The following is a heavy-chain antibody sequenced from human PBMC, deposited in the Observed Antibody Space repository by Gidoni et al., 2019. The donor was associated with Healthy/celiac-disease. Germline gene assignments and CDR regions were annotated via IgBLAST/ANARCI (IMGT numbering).Heavy chain of an antibody. Sequence: QVQLVQSGAEVKKPGSSVKVSCKASGGTFSSYAISWVRQAPGQGLEWMGRIIPILGIANYAQKFQGRVTITADKSTSTAYMELSSLRSEDTAVYYCARGPLGATVTTRASINYGMDVWGQGTTVTVSS. CDR2: IIPILGIA. J-gene: IGHJ6*02. D-gene: IGHD4-17*01. CDR3: ARGPLGATVTTRASINYGMDV. CDR1: GGTFSSYA. V-gene: IGHV1-69*04.